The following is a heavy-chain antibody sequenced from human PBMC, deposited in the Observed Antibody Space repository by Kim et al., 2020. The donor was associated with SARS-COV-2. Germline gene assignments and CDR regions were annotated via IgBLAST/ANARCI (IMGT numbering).Heavy chain of an antibody. J-gene: IGHJ4*01. CDR3: ARGLDFWSGRPFDY. Sequence: GGSLRLSCAASGFTFSSYAMSWVRQAPGKGLEWVSAICGSGGSKYYADSVKGRFTISRDNSKNTLYLQMNSLRAEDTAVYYCARGLDFWSGRPFDYSGDGTLVTVSS. CDR1: GFTFSSYA. CDR2: ICGSGGSK. V-gene: IGHV3-23*01. D-gene: IGHD3-3*01.